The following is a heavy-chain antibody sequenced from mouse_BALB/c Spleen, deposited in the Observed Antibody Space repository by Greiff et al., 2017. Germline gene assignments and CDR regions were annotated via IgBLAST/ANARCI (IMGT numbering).Heavy chain of an antibody. Sequence: LMESGAELVRPGASVKMSCKASGYTFTSYVMHWVKPKPGQGLEWIGYINPYNDGTKYTEKFKGNATLTADKSSSTAYMELSSLTSEDSAVYYCARKYGNYGWCAYWGQGTLVTVSA. CDR2: INPYNDGT. CDR3: ARKYGNYGWCAY. CDR1: GYTFTSYV. V-gene: IGHV1-14*01. J-gene: IGHJ3*01. D-gene: IGHD2-1*01.